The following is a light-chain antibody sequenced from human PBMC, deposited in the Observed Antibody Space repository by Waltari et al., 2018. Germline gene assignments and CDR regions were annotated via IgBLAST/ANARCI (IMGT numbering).Light chain of an antibody. Sequence: EIVLTQSPATLSLSPGERATLSCRASQSVSSSLGWYQQKPGQAPRLLINDVSNRATDIPARFSGSGSGTDFTLTISSLEPEDFAVYYCQQRSNWPSITFGQGTRLEIK. CDR3: QQRSNWPSIT. J-gene: IGKJ5*01. CDR2: DVS. V-gene: IGKV3-11*01. CDR1: QSVSSS.